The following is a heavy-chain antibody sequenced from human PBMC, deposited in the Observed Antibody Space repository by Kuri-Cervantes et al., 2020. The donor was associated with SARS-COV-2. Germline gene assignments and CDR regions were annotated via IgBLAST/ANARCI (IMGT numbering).Heavy chain of an antibody. V-gene: IGHV3-23*01. Sequence: GESLKISCAASGFTFSSYALSWVRQAPGKGLAWVSAISASGGSTSYADSVKGRFTISRDNSKNTLYLQMNSLRAEDTAVYYCAKQYSSGWWGDYWGQGTLVTVSS. CDR3: AKQYSSGWWGDY. CDR2: ISASGGST. CDR1: GFTFSSYA. D-gene: IGHD6-19*01. J-gene: IGHJ4*02.